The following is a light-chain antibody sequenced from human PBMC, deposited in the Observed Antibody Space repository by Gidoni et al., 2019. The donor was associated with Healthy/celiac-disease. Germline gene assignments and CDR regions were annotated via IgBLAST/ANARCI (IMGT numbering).Light chain of an antibody. V-gene: IGKV1-39*01. CDR2: AAS. J-gene: IGKJ3*01. CDR1: QSISSY. CDR3: QQSYSTPLA. Sequence: DIQLTQSPSSLSASVGDRVTITCRASQSISSYLNWYQQKPGKAPKILIYAASSLQSGVPSRFSGSGSGTDFTLTISSLQPEDFATDYCQQSYSTPLAFGPGTKVDIK.